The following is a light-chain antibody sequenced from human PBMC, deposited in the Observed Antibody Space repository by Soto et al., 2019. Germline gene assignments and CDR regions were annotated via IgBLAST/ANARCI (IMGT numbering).Light chain of an antibody. CDR2: ATS. CDR1: RSVDTD. J-gene: IGKJ5*01. CDR3: QQYGSSLIT. Sequence: EILMTQSPATLSVSPGDSATLSCRASRSVDTDLAWYQQKPGQAPRLIVFATSARATGVPDRFSGSGSGTDFTLTISRLEPEDVALYYCQQYGSSLITFGQGTRLEI. V-gene: IGKV3-20*01.